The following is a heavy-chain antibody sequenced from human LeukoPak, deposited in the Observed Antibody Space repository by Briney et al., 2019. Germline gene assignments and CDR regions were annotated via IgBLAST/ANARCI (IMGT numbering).Heavy chain of an antibody. CDR1: GFTFSSYG. D-gene: IGHD3-9*01. J-gene: IGHJ4*02. Sequence: GGSLRLSCAASGFTFSSYGMNWVRQAPGKGLEWVSYISSSGSTIYYADSVKGRFTISRDNAKNSLYLQMNSLRAEDTAVYYCARARYALDYWGQGTLVTVSS. CDR2: ISSSGSTI. V-gene: IGHV3-48*03. CDR3: ARARYALDY.